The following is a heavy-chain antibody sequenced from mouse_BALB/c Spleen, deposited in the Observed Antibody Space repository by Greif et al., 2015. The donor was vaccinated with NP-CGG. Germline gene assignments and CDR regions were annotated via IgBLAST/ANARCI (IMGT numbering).Heavy chain of an antibody. CDR3: ARQNYGYDEAFAY. CDR1: GFTFSSFG. Sequence: DVKLVESGGGLVQPGGSLKLSCAASGFTFSSFGMHWVRQAPEKGLEWVAYISSGSSTIYYADTVKGRFTISRDNPKNTLFLQMTSLRSEDTAMYYRARQNYGYDEAFAYWGQGTLVTVSA. D-gene: IGHD2-2*01. V-gene: IGHV5-17*02. CDR2: ISSGSSTI. J-gene: IGHJ3*01.